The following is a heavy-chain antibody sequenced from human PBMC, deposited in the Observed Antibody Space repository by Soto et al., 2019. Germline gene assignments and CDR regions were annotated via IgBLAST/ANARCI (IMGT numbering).Heavy chain of an antibody. J-gene: IGHJ5*02. V-gene: IGHV4-39*01. D-gene: IGHD2-2*02. CDR1: GGSISSSSYY. CDR2: IYYSGST. Sequence: SETLSLTCTVSGGSISSSSYYWGWIRQPPGKGPEWIGSIYYSGSTYYNPSLKSRVTISVDTSKNQFSLKLSSVTAADTAVYYCARRGYCSSTSCYRGWFDPWGQGTLVTVSS. CDR3: ARRGYCSSTSCYRGWFDP.